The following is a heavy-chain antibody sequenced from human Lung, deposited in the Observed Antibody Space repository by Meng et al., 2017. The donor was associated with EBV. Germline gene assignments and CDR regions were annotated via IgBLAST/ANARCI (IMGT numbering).Heavy chain of an antibody. J-gene: IGHJ5*02. CDR1: CGSIGFSCDR. CDR3: ARGRTSSVVVSWFDH. CDR2: TAHSGRA. Sequence: VRPSVPLSWACGLSCGSIGFSCDRYCMSRARSGKGTGLSGYTAHSGRAYYKYSFKCRVRRSVIRPNNPFSLRFNSVTGADTAVYYCARGRTSSVVVSWFDHWGQGILVTVSS. V-gene: IGHV4-30-2*01. D-gene: IGHD3-22*01.